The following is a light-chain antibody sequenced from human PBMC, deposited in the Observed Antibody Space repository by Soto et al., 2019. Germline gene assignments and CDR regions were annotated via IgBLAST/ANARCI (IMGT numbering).Light chain of an antibody. CDR1: QSVTSSS. J-gene: IGKJ1*01. CDR3: QQSHDSPWA. Sequence: EIVLTQSPGTLSLSPGERATLSCRASQSVTSSSLAWYQQKPGQAPRLLIYGASNRATGIPDRFSGSGSGTEFSLTISSLEPEDFAVYFCQQSHDSPWAFGPGTKVEVK. V-gene: IGKV3-20*01. CDR2: GAS.